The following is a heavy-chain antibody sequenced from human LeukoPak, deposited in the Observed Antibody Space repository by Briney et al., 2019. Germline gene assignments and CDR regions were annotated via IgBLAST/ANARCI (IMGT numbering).Heavy chain of an antibody. D-gene: IGHD1-26*01. J-gene: IGHJ4*02. V-gene: IGHV3-21*01. CDR1: GFTFSSYS. CDR2: ISSSSSYI. CDR3: ARDSPYWELLREIDY. Sequence: GGSLRLSCAASGFTFSSYSMNWVRQAPGTGLEWVSSISSSSSYIYYADSVKGRFTISRDNAKNSLYLQMNSLRAEDTAVYYCARDSPYWELLREIDYWGQGTLVTVSS.